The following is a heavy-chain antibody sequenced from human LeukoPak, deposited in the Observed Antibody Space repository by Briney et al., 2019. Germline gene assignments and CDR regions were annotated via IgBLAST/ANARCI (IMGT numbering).Heavy chain of an antibody. Sequence: SETLSLTCTVSGGSISSSNYYWGWIRQPPGKGLEWIGNIYYSGSTYYNPSLKSRVTISVDTSKNQFSLRLSSVTAVDTAVYYCARKTDAKSYYPDWGQGTLVTVSS. CDR2: IYYSGST. CDR3: ARKTDAKSYYPD. J-gene: IGHJ4*02. V-gene: IGHV4-39*07. D-gene: IGHD3-10*01. CDR1: GGSISSSNYY.